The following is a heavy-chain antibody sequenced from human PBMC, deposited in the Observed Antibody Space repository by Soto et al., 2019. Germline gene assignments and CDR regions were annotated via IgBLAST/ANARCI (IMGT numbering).Heavy chain of an antibody. CDR3: ARAGFGARNWFDP. CDR1: GYSFTSYW. V-gene: IGHV5-10-1*01. D-gene: IGHD3-10*01. CDR2: IDPSDSYT. Sequence: PGESLKISCKGSGYSFTSYWISWVRQMPGKGLEWMGRIDPSDSYTNYSPSFQGHVTISADKSTSTAYLQWSSLKASDTAMYYCARAGFGARNWFDPWGQGTLVTVSS. J-gene: IGHJ5*02.